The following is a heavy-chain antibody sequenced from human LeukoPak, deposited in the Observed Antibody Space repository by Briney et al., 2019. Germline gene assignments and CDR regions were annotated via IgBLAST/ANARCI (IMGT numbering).Heavy chain of an antibody. V-gene: IGHV3-7*03. CDR1: TVTFNNYW. CDR3: ARTVGRGPGGHFDY. CDR2: MKEDGSEK. J-gene: IGHJ4*02. D-gene: IGHD3-10*01. Sequence: GGSLRLSCAASTVTFNNYWMSWVRQAPGKGLEWVANMKEDGSEKYYVDSVEGRFTISRDSAKNSLFLHMTSLRAEDTAVYYCARTVGRGPGGHFDYWGQGTLVIVSS.